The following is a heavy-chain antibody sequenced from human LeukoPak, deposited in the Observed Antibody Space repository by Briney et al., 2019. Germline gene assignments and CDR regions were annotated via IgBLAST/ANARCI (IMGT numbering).Heavy chain of an antibody. J-gene: IGHJ4*02. Sequence: GGSLRLSCAASGFTFSSYSMNWVRQAPGKGLEWVSSISSSSSYIYCADSVKGRFTISRDNAKNSLYLQMNSLRAEDTAVYYCARDEATIVVVPAAHDYWGQGTLVTVSS. D-gene: IGHD2-2*01. CDR1: GFTFSSYS. CDR2: ISSSSSYI. CDR3: ARDEATIVVVPAAHDY. V-gene: IGHV3-21*01.